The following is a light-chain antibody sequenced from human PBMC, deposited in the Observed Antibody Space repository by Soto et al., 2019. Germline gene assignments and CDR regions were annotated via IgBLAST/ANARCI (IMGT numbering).Light chain of an antibody. V-gene: IGKV3-11*01. J-gene: IGKJ4*01. CDR1: QSVSSY. Sequence: EIVLTQSPATLSLSPGERATLSCRASQSVSSYLAWYQQKPGQAPRLLIYDASNRATGIPARFSSSGSGTDFTLTISSLEREDFAVYYCQQRSNWPPSLTFGGGTKVEIK. CDR3: QQRSNWPPSLT. CDR2: DAS.